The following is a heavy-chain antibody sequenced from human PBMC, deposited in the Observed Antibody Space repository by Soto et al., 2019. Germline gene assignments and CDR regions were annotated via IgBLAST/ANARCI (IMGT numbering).Heavy chain of an antibody. J-gene: IGHJ6*02. Sequence: GGSLRLSCAASGFTFSSYGMHWVRQAPGKGLEWVAVIWYDGSNKYYADSVKGRFTISRDNSKNTLYLQMNSLRAEDTAVYYCARDTWMRSRVLRYCDWSQSLSYYYYGMDVWGQWTTVSVSS. V-gene: IGHV3-33*01. CDR2: IWYDGSNK. CDR1: GFTFSSYG. D-gene: IGHD3-9*01. CDR3: ARDTWMRSRVLRYCDWSQSLSYYYYGMDV.